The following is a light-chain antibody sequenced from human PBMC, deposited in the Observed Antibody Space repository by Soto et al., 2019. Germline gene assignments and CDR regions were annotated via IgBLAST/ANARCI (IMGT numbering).Light chain of an antibody. Sequence: DIQLTQSPSSLSASVGDRVTITCRASQTISRNLNWYQQKPGEAPKLLMYVVSSLQGGVPSRFSGSESGTDYTLAISSLQPDDFATYYCQQSYSIPYTFGQGTKRKIK. CDR1: QTISRN. CDR2: VVS. J-gene: IGKJ2*01. CDR3: QQSYSIPYT. V-gene: IGKV1-39*01.